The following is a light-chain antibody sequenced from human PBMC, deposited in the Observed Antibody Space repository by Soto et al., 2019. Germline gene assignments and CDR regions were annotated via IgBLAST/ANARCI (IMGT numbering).Light chain of an antibody. CDR1: ISDVGGYNY. V-gene: IGLV2-14*01. J-gene: IGLJ1*01. CDR3: RSYTSSSTYV. Sequence: QSLLTQPASVSGSPGQSITISCTGTISDVGGYNYVSWYQQHPGKAPKLMIYEVSNRSSGVSNRFSGSKSGNTASLTISGLQAEDEADYYCRSYTSSSTYVFGTGTKVTVL. CDR2: EVS.